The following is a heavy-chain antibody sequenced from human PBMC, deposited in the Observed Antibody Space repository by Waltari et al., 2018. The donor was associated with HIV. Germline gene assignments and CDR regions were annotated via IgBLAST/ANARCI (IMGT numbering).Heavy chain of an antibody. Sequence: QVQLVESGGGVVQPGRSLRRSCAASGFTFSRYAMHGVRQAPGKGLEWGTVIAYDGSEKYYTDSVKGRFTISRDNSKNTLYLQMNSLRPEDTAVYYCARGRGGPDYWGQGTLVTVSS. CDR2: IAYDGSEK. CDR1: GFTFSRYA. CDR3: ARGRGGPDY. D-gene: IGHD3-10*01. V-gene: IGHV3-30*10. J-gene: IGHJ4*02.